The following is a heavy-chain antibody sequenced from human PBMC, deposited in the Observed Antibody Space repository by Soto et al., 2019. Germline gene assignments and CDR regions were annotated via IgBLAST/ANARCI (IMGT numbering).Heavy chain of an antibody. CDR2: IYHVGIT. V-gene: IGHV4-4*02. D-gene: IGHD4-4*01. Sequence: PSETLSLTCAVSGGSVSSTQWWTWVRQAPGKGLEWLGDIYHVGITKYNPALKSRVTMSVDKSNNHFSLSLRSVTAADTAVYYCARAPRVTTSLLFYFGMDVWGQGTTVT. J-gene: IGHJ6*01. CDR3: ARAPRVTTSLLFYFGMDV. CDR1: GGSVSSTQW.